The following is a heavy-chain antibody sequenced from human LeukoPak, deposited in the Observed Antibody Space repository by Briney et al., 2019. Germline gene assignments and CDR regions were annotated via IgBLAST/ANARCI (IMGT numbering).Heavy chain of an antibody. J-gene: IGHJ6*03. V-gene: IGHV4-34*01. CDR3: ARPNYDILTGYAGYYMDV. D-gene: IGHD3-9*01. CDR2: VNHSGST. Sequence: SETLSLTCAVYGGSFSCYYWSWIRQPPAKGLALLGAVNHSGSTNYHPSLKSRVTISVDTSKNQFSLKLSSVTAADTAVYYCARPNYDILTGYAGYYMDVWGKGTTVTISS. CDR1: GGSFSCYY.